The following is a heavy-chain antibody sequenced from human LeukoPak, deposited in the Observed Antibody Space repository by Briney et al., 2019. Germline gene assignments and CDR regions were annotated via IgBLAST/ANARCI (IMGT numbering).Heavy chain of an antibody. CDR1: GGSISSSSYY. D-gene: IGHD3-10*01. Sequence: SETLSLTCTVSGGSISSSSYYWGWIRQPPGKGLEWIGSIYYSGSTYYNPSLKSRVTISVDTSKNQFSLKLSSVTAADTAVYYCARSRYYGSGSYLFDYWGQGTLVTVSS. CDR3: ARSRYYGSGSYLFDY. J-gene: IGHJ4*02. V-gene: IGHV4-39*01. CDR2: IYYSGST.